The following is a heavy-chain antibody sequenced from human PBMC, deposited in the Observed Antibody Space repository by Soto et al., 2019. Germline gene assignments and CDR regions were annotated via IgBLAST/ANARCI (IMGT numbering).Heavy chain of an antibody. CDR3: TRVITTNDAFDI. J-gene: IGHJ3*02. CDR1: GFSFSGSA. V-gene: IGHV3-73*01. Sequence: GGSLRLSCAASGFSFSGSAMHWVRQASGKGLEWVGRIRSKPNNYATTYDASVKGRFTISRDDSKNTAYLQMNSLKTEDTAVYYCTRVITTNDAFDIWCQGTMVTVSS. D-gene: IGHD3-22*01. CDR2: IRSKPNNYAT.